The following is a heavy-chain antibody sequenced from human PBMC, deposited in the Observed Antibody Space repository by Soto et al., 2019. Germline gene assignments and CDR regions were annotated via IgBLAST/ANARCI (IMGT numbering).Heavy chain of an antibody. D-gene: IGHD1-7*01. CDR3: AKRFWNYPVAFDI. Sequence: PGGSLRLSCAASGFTFSSYGIHWVRQAPGKGLEWVAIISYDGSNKYYADSVKGRFTISRDNSKNTLYLQMNSLRAEDTAVYYCAKRFWNYPVAFDIWGQGTMVTVSS. CDR2: ISYDGSNK. CDR1: GFTFSSYG. J-gene: IGHJ3*02. V-gene: IGHV3-30*18.